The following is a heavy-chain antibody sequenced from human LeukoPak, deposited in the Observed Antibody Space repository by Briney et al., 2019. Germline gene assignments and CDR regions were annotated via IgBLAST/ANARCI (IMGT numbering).Heavy chain of an antibody. CDR1: GITFTSSA. J-gene: IGHJ4*02. Sequence: GGSLRLSRAASGITFTSSAMSWVRQAPGKGLEWVSYIESSGETTYYSDSVKGRFTISRDNSKNTLYLQLTSLRVDDTAVYFCAKAAAWTCFDSWGQGTLVTVSS. CDR3: AKAAAWTCFDS. CDR2: IESSGETT. D-gene: IGHD3/OR15-3a*01. V-gene: IGHV3-23*01.